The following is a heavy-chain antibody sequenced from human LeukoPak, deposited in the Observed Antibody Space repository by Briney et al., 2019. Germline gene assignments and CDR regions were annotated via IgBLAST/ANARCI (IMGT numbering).Heavy chain of an antibody. CDR1: GFTFSSYS. CDR2: ISSSSSYI. V-gene: IGHV3-21*01. J-gene: IGHJ4*02. CDR3: ARDVLSSVVNY. Sequence: GGSLRLSCAASGFTFSSYSMNWVRQAPGKGLEWVSPISSSSSYIYYADSVKGRFTISRDNAKNSLYLQMNSLRAEDTAVYYCARDVLSSVVNYWGQGTLVTVSS. D-gene: IGHD2-8*01.